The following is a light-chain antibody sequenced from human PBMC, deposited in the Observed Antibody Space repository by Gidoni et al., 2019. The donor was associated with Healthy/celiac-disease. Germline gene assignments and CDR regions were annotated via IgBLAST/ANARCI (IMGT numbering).Light chain of an antibody. V-gene: IGKV4-1*01. Sequence: DIVMTKSPDSQPVSLGERATINCKSSQNVIYSSNNKNYLTWYQQKPGQPPKLLIYWASTRQTGVPSRFSGSGSGTDFTLTISSLQPEDFAIYYCQQYYSTPPTFXQXTKVEIK. J-gene: IGKJ1*01. CDR1: QNVIYSSNNKNY. CDR2: WAS. CDR3: QQYYSTPPT.